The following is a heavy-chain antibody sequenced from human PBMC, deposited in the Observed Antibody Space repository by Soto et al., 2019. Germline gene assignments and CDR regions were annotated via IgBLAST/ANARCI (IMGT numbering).Heavy chain of an antibody. Sequence: VQLVESGGDLVKPGGSLRLSCAVSDFTFTNAWMNWVRQAPGKGLEWVARIQSHTDGGTTDYAAPLKGRFTVSRDDSRKMLFLQMTSLKTEDTAVYFCATAPGYWASAPLDYWGQGTLVTVSS. V-gene: IGHV3-15*07. D-gene: IGHD6-25*01. J-gene: IGHJ4*02. CDR1: DFTFTNAW. CDR3: ATAPGYWASAPLDY. CDR2: IQSHTDGGTT.